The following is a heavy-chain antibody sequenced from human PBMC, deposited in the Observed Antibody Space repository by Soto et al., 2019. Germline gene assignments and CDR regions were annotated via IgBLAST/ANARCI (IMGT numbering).Heavy chain of an antibody. J-gene: IGHJ6*02. CDR1: GFTFSSYS. Sequence: GGSLRLSCAASGFTFSSYSMNWVRQAPGKGLEWVSYISSSSSTIYYADSVKGRFTISRDNAKNSLYLQMNSLRDEDTAVYYCARDNERFGGTYGMDVWGQGTTVTVSS. CDR2: ISSSSSTI. V-gene: IGHV3-48*02. D-gene: IGHD3-10*01. CDR3: ARDNERFGGTYGMDV.